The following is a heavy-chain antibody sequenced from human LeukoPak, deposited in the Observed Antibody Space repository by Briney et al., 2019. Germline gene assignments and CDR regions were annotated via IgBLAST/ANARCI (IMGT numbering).Heavy chain of an antibody. D-gene: IGHD2-2*01. CDR2: INPYSGGT. Sequence: ASVKVSCKASGYTFTGYYMHWVRQAPGQGLEWMGWINPYSGGTNYAQKFQGRVTMTRDTSISTAYMELSRLRSDDTAVYYCAREAYCSSTSCRGYFDYWGQGTLVTVSS. CDR1: GYTFTGYY. CDR3: AREAYCSSTSCRGYFDY. V-gene: IGHV1-2*02. J-gene: IGHJ4*02.